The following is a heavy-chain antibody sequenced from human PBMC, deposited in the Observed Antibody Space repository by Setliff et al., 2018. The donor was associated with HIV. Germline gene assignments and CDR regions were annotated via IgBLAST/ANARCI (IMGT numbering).Heavy chain of an antibody. CDR1: NGSINGYY. V-gene: IGHV4-59*01. Sequence: SETLSLTCSVSNGSINGYYWTWIRQPPGKGLEWIGYISHTGSTDFNPSLKSRVSMSVDLSKNQFSLHLVSVTAADTAVYYCARDGPHCITSSCPGAWFDPWGQGTLVTVSS. CDR3: ARDGPHCITSSCPGAWFDP. J-gene: IGHJ5*02. CDR2: ISHTGST. D-gene: IGHD2-2*01.